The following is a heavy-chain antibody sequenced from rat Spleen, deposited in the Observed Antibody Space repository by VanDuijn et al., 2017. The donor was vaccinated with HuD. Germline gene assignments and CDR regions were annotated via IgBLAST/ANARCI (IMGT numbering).Heavy chain of an antibody. J-gene: IGHJ2*01. CDR2: ISYDVITT. D-gene: IGHD1-11*01. Sequence: EVQLVESGGGLVQPGRSLKLSCAVSGFTLSNYGMAWVRQAPTKGLEWVATISYDVITTYYRGSVKGRFTISGDNAKSTLYLQMDSLRSEDTATYYCATRDGGYPYWGQGVMVTVSS. CDR3: ATRDGGYPY. CDR1: GFTLSNYG. V-gene: IGHV5-29*01.